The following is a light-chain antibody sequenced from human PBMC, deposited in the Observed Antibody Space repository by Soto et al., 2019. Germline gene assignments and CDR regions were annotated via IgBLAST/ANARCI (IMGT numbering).Light chain of an antibody. V-gene: IGLV2-8*01. CDR3: SSYAGSNNLYV. J-gene: IGLJ1*01. CDR2: EVS. CDR1: SSDVGGYNS. Sequence: QSALTQPPSASGSPGQSVTISCTGTSSDVGGYNSVSWYQQHPGKAPKLMIYEVSKRPSGVPARFSGSKSGNTASLTVSGLQAEDEADYYCSSYAGSNNLYVFGTGTKLTVL.